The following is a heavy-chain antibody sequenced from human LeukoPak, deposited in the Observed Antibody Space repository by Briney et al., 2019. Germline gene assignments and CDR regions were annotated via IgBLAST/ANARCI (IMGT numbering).Heavy chain of an antibody. Sequence: PGGSLRLSCAASGFTFSSYWMSWVRQAPGKGLEWVANIKQDGSENYYVDSVKGRFTISRDNAKNSLYLQMNSLRAEDTAVYYCARDQGLRLGELSLPWGQGTLVTVSS. D-gene: IGHD3-16*02. CDR1: GFTFSSYW. CDR2: IKQDGSEN. CDR3: ARDQGLRLGELSLP. J-gene: IGHJ4*02. V-gene: IGHV3-7*04.